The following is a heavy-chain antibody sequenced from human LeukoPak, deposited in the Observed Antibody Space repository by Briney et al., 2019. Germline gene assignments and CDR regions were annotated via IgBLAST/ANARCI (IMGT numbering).Heavy chain of an antibody. J-gene: IGHJ4*02. V-gene: IGHV4-59*12. CDR2: IYYSGST. Sequence: SETLSLTCTVSRDSISDYYWSWIRQPPGEGLEWIGYIYYSGSTNYNPSLKSRVTISLDTSKNQFSLKLSSVTAADTAAYYCARDYDFWSGVWGQGTLVTVSS. CDR1: RDSISDYY. D-gene: IGHD3-3*01. CDR3: ARDYDFWSGV.